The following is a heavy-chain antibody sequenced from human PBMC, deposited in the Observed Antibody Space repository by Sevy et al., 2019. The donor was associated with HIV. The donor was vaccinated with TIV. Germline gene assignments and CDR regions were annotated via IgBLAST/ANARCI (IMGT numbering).Heavy chain of an antibody. V-gene: IGHV5-51*01. CDR3: ARQGRHYYDSSGYYFVEP. Sequence: GESLKISCKGSGYSFTSYWIGWVRQMPGKGLEWMGIIYPGDSDTRYSPSFQGQVTISADKSIGTAYLQWSGLKASDTAMYYCARQGRHYYDSSGYYFVEPWGQGTMVTVSS. CDR2: IYPGDSDT. J-gene: IGHJ3*01. CDR1: GYSFTSYW. D-gene: IGHD3-22*01.